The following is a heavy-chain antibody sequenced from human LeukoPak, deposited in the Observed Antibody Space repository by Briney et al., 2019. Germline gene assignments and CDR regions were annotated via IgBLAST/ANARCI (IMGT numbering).Heavy chain of an antibody. Sequence: SETLSLTCAVYGGSFSGYYWSWIRQPPGKGLKGIGEINHSGSTNYNPSLKSRVTISVDTSKNQFSLKLSSVTAADTAVYYCARRLGYCSSTSCYQFDYWGQGTLVTVFS. V-gene: IGHV4-34*01. CDR1: GGSFSGYY. J-gene: IGHJ4*02. CDR3: ARRLGYCSSTSCYQFDY. CDR2: INHSGST. D-gene: IGHD2-2*01.